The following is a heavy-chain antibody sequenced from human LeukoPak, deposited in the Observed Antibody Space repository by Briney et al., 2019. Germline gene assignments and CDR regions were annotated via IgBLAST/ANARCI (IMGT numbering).Heavy chain of an antibody. Sequence: PSETLSLTCAVYGGSFSGYYWSWIRQPPGKGLEWIGEINHSGSTNYNPSLKSRVTISVDTSKNQFSLKLSSVTAADTAVYYCARAPRITTFGVVATGNWFDPWGQGTLVTVSS. J-gene: IGHJ5*02. CDR1: GGSFSGYY. CDR3: ARAPRITTFGVVATGNWFDP. CDR2: INHSGST. D-gene: IGHD3-3*01. V-gene: IGHV4-34*01.